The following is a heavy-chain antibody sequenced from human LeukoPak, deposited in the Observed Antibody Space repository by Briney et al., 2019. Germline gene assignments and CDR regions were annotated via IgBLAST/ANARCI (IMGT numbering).Heavy chain of an antibody. Sequence: GGSLRLSCAASGFTFSSYAMSWVRQAPGKGLEWVSAINGSGGSTYYADSVKGRFTISRDNSKNTLYLQMNSLRAEDTAVYYCASLVRGVIPSMEFDPWGQGTLVTVSS. CDR1: GFTFSSYA. D-gene: IGHD3-10*01. CDR3: ASLVRGVIPSMEFDP. V-gene: IGHV3-23*01. CDR2: INGSGGST. J-gene: IGHJ5*02.